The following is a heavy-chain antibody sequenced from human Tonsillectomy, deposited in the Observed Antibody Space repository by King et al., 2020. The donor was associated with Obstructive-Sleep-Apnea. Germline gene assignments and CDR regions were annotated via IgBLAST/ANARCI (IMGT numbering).Heavy chain of an antibody. Sequence: QVQLVESGGGVVQPGRSLRLSCAASGFSFSSYAMHWVRQAPGKGLEWVSGISYDGSDKYYADSVKGRFTISRENSKNTLSLQMNSLRAEDTAVYYCARGWRGALSPGDYWGQGTLVTVSS. CDR2: ISYDGSDK. V-gene: IGHV3-30-3*01. CDR1: GFSFSSYA. J-gene: IGHJ4*02. CDR3: ARGWRGALSPGDY. D-gene: IGHD3-16*02.